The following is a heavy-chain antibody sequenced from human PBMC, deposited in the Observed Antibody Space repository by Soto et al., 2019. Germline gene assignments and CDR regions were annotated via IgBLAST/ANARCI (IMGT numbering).Heavy chain of an antibody. Sequence: ASVKVSCKASGYTFTSYGISWVRQAPGQGLEWMGWISAYNGNTNYAQKLQGRVTMTTDASTSTAYMELRSLRSDDTAVYYCARFERWLAGENWFDPWGQGTLVTVSS. CDR3: ARFERWLAGENWFDP. CDR2: ISAYNGNT. CDR1: GYTFTSYG. V-gene: IGHV1-18*01. D-gene: IGHD6-19*01. J-gene: IGHJ5*02.